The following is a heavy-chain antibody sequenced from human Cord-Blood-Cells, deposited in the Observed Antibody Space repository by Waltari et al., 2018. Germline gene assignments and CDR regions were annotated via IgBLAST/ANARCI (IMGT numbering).Heavy chain of an antibody. J-gene: IGHJ4*02. V-gene: IGHV7-4-1*02. CDR3: ARGDYYDRSGYYYYFDC. CDR2: INTNTGNP. Sequence: QVQLVQSGSELKKPGASVKVSCKASGYTFTSYAMNWVRQALGQELEWIGWINTNTGNPTYAQGFTGRFVFSLDPSVSTAYLQNSSLEAEDTAVYYCARGDYYDRSGYYYYFDCGGQGTLVTVSS. D-gene: IGHD3-22*01. CDR1: GYTFTSYA.